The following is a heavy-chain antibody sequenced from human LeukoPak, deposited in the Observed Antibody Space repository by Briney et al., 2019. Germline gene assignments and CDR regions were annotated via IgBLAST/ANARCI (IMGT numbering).Heavy chain of an antibody. J-gene: IGHJ4*02. CDR3: AKGMGSYGPLDY. Sequence: GGSLRLSCAASGFTFSSYSMNWVRQAPGKGLEWVSSISSSSSYIYYADSVKGRFTISRDNAKKSLYLQMNSLRAEDTAVYYCAKGMGSYGPLDYWGQGTLVTVSS. V-gene: IGHV3-21*01. CDR1: GFTFSSYS. D-gene: IGHD5-18*01. CDR2: ISSSSSYI.